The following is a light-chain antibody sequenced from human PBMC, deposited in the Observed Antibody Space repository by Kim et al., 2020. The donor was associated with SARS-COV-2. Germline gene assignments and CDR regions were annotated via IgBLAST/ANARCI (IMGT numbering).Light chain of an antibody. CDR3: QQYYNAPYS. CDR1: QAISYG. Sequence: ASVGDRVTITCRASQAISYGLAWYQQKPGTAPKVLVYAASKLQTGVPSRFSGSGSGTDYTLTISSLQPEDFATYYCQQYYNAPYSFGQGTKLEI. CDR2: AAS. J-gene: IGKJ2*01. V-gene: IGKV1-NL1*01.